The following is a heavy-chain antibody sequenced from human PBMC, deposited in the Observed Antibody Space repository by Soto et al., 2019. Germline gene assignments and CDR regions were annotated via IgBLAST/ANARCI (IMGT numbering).Heavy chain of an antibody. CDR3: ARDGLVVVPAANYYYYGMDV. D-gene: IGHD2-2*01. V-gene: IGHV1-18*04. CDR1: GYTFTGYY. J-gene: IGHJ6*02. Sequence: ASVKVSCKASGYTFTGYYMHWVRQAPGQGLEWMGWINANNGNTNYAQKLQGRVTMTTDTSTSTAYMELRSLRSDDTAVYYCARDGLVVVPAANYYYYGMDVWGQGTTVTVS. CDR2: INANNGNT.